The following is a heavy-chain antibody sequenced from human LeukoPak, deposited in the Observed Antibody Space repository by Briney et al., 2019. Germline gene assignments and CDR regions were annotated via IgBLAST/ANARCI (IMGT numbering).Heavy chain of an antibody. D-gene: IGHD1-26*01. Sequence: SETLSLTCTVSGGSISSSSYYWGWIRQPPGKGLEWIGYIYHSGSTYYNPSLKSRVTISVDRSKNQFSLKLSSVTAADTAVYYCARDRIVGATTFDYWGQGTLVTVSS. J-gene: IGHJ4*02. CDR3: ARDRIVGATTFDY. CDR2: IYHSGST. V-gene: IGHV4-39*07. CDR1: GGSISSSSYY.